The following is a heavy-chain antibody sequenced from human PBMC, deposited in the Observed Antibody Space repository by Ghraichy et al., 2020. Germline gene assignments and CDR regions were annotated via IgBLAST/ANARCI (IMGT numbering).Heavy chain of an antibody. CDR3: ATRGTY. J-gene: IGHJ4*02. V-gene: IGHV3-23*01. CDR2: SDGSGGST. Sequence: GGSLRLSCAASGFTFSNYAMSWVRQAPGKGLEWVSGSDGSGGSTYYAYSVKGRFTISRDKSKNTLYLQMNSLRAEDTAVYYCATRGTYWGQGTPVTVSS. CDR1: GFTFSNYA.